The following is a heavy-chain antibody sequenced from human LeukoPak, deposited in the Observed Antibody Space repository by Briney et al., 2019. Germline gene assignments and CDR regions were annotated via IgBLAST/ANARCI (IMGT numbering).Heavy chain of an antibody. D-gene: IGHD5-18*01. Sequence: SVKVSCKASGGTFSRYAISWVRQAPGQGLEWMGRIIPIFGTAIYAQKFQGRVTITTDESTSTAYMEPSSLRSEDTAVYYCARVGGYSYGFWFDPWGQGTLVTVSS. CDR3: ARVGGYSYGFWFDP. J-gene: IGHJ5*02. V-gene: IGHV1-69*05. CDR2: IIPIFGTA. CDR1: GGTFSRYA.